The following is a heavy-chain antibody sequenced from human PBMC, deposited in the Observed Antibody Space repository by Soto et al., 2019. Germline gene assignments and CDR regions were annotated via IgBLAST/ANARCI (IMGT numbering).Heavy chain of an antibody. J-gene: IGHJ4*02. Sequence: QVQLVQSGAEVKKPGASVKVSCKTSGYTFAAYYIHWIRQAPGQGLEWMGWINPTGGGTVYAQNFQDRGTMTRDTSISTAYMELRRLNSDDTAVYYCARDPDYGDYWGYFFDSWGQGTPVTVSS. CDR2: INPTGGGT. D-gene: IGHD4-17*01. CDR3: ARDPDYGDYWGYFFDS. V-gene: IGHV1-2*02. CDR1: GYTFAAYY.